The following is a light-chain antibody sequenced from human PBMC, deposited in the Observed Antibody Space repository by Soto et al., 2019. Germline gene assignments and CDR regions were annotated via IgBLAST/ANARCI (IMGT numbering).Light chain of an antibody. CDR3: QQYVTAFRS. CDR2: SAS. V-gene: IGKV1-39*01. Sequence: DIQMTQSPSSLSASLGDSVTITCLTSQTINNYLNWYQQKPGKAPKLLVYSASNLQSGVPSRFSGSGSGTEFTLTISSLQPDDFATYYCQQYVTAFRSFGQGTKVDIK. J-gene: IGKJ1*01. CDR1: QTINNY.